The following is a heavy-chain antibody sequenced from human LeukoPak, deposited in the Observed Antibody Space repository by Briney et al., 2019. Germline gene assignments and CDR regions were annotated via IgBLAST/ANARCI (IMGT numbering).Heavy chain of an antibody. CDR3: AKAPHRYCSGGRCYGYFDY. D-gene: IGHD2-15*01. J-gene: IGHJ4*02. CDR2: ISWNSGSI. V-gene: IGHV3-9*01. Sequence: PGGSLGLSCAASGFTFDDYAMHWVRQAPGKGLEWVSGISWNSGSIGYADSVKGRFTISRDNAKNSLYLQMNSLRAEDTALYYCAKAPHRYCSGGRCYGYFDYWGQGTLVTVSS. CDR1: GFTFDDYA.